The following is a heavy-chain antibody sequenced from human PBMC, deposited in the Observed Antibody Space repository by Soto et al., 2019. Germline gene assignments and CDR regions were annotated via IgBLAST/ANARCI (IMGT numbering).Heavy chain of an antibody. J-gene: IGHJ6*03. CDR1: GFTVSSNY. CDR2: IYSGGST. V-gene: IGHV3-66*01. Sequence: GGSLRLSCAASGFTVSSNYMSWVRQAPGKGLEWVSVIYSGGSTYYADSVKGRFTISRDNSKNTLSLQMNSLRAEDTAVYYCARDWAYYYYMDVWGKGTTVTVSS. CDR3: ARDWAYYYYMDV. D-gene: IGHD3-16*01.